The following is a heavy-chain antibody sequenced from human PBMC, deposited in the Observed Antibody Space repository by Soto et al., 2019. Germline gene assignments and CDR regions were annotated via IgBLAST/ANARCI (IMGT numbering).Heavy chain of an antibody. D-gene: IGHD3-22*01. V-gene: IGHV3-48*01. J-gene: IGHJ4*02. Sequence: GGSLRLSCAASGFSFSSYSMNWVRQAPGKGLEWVSYISSSSYTMIYADSAKGRFTISRDNAKNSLYLQMNSLRAEDTAVYYCARDDYPYYDDSSGYHFDYWGQGALVTVSS. CDR2: ISSSSYTM. CDR3: ARDDYPYYDDSSGYHFDY. CDR1: GFSFSSYS.